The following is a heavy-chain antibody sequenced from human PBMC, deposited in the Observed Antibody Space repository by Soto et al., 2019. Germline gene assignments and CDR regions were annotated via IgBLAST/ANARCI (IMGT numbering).Heavy chain of an antibody. D-gene: IGHD6-6*01. CDR3: ARDYGQLVTPTGYYYYYGMDV. Sequence: GGSLRLSCAASGFTFSSYAMHWVRQAPGKGLEWVAVISYDGSNKYYADSVKGRFTISRDNSKNTLYLQMNSLRAEDTAVYYCARDYGQLVTPTGYYYYYGMDVWGQGTTVTVSS. V-gene: IGHV3-30-3*01. J-gene: IGHJ6*02. CDR1: GFTFSSYA. CDR2: ISYDGSNK.